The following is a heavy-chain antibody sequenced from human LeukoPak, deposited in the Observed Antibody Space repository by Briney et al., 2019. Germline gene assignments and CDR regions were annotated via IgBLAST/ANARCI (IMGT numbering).Heavy chain of an antibody. J-gene: IGHJ4*02. V-gene: IGHV4-59*01. Sequence: PSETLSLTCTASGGSISTYYWSWIRQPPGKGLEYIGYVYYTGSTNYNPSLKSRVTISVDTSKNQFSLKLSSVTAADTAVYYCARMAPYGDYLHDYWGQGTLITVSS. CDR1: GGSISTYY. CDR2: VYYTGST. CDR3: ARMAPYGDYLHDY. D-gene: IGHD4-17*01.